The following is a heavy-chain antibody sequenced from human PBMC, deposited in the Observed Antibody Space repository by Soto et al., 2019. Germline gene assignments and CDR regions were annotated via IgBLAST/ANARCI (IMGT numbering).Heavy chain of an antibody. J-gene: IGHJ6*02. CDR3: ARAPSPWHAKPYYGMDV. V-gene: IGHV3-13*04. CDR2: IGTAGDT. CDR1: GFTFSSYD. Sequence: EVQLVESGGGLVQPGGSLRLSCAASGFTFSSYDMHWVRQATGKGLEWVSAIGTAGDTYYPGSVKGRFTISRENAKNSLYLQMNSLRAGDTAVYYCARAPSPWHAKPYYGMDVWGQGTTVTVSS.